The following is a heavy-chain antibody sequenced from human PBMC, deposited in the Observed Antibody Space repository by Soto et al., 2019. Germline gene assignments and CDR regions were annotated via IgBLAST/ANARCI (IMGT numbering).Heavy chain of an antibody. CDR2: ISYDGSNK. V-gene: IGHV3-30*03. CDR1: GFTFSSYG. J-gene: IGHJ4*02. Sequence: QVQLVESGGGVVQPGRSLRLSCAASGFTFSSYGMHWVRQAPGKGLKWVAVISYDGSNKYYADSVKGRFTISRDNSKNTLYLQMTSLRAQETAVYYCAIYSSGWYPLDYGGKGPLVTVS. D-gene: IGHD6-19*01. CDR3: AIYSSGWYPLDY.